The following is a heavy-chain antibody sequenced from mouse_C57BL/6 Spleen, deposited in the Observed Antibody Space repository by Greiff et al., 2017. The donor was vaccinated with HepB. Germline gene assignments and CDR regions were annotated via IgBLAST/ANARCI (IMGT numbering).Heavy chain of an antibody. CDR1: GYTFPSYW. CDR3: ARGDGYGTWFAY. V-gene: IGHV1-55*01. J-gene: IGHJ3*01. Sequence: QVQLQQPGAELVKPGASVKMSCKASGYTFPSYWITWVKQRPGQGLEWIGDIYPGSGSTNYNEKFKSKATLTVDTSSSTAYMQLSSLTSEDSAVYYCARGDGYGTWFAYWGQGTLVTVSA. D-gene: IGHD2-2*01. CDR2: IYPGSGST.